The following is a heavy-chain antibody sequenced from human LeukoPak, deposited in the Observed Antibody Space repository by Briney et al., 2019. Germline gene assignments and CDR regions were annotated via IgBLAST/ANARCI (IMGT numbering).Heavy chain of an antibody. CDR1: GGTFSSYA. V-gene: IGHV7-4-1*02. J-gene: IGHJ6*03. CDR2: INTNTGNP. CDR3: ARVGVNYGGNPAYYYYYMDV. Sequence: ASVKVSCKASGGTFSSYAISWVRQAPGQGLEWMGWINTNTGNPAYAQGFTGRFVFSLDTSVSTAYLQISSLKAEDTAVYYCARVGVNYGGNPAYYYYYMDVWGKGTTVTVSS. D-gene: IGHD4-23*01.